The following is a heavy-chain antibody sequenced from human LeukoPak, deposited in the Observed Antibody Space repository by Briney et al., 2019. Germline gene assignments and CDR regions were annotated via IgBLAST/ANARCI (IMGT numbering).Heavy chain of an antibody. Sequence: ASVKVSCTASGGTFSRYAINWVRQAPGQGLEWMGGIIPIFGTANYAQKFQGRVTITADESTSTAYMELSSLRSEDTAVYYCAILFHSGDTAMVLDADYYYYYGMDVWGQGTTVTVSS. CDR2: IIPIFGTA. V-gene: IGHV1-69*13. CDR1: GGTFSRYA. J-gene: IGHJ6*02. CDR3: AILFHSGDTAMVLDADYYYYYGMDV. D-gene: IGHD5-18*01.